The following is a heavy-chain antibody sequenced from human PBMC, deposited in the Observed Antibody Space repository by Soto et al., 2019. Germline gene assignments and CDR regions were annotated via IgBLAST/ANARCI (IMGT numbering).Heavy chain of an antibody. V-gene: IGHV4-4*02. Sequence: PSETLSLTCAVSSGSISSSNWWSWVRQPPGKGLEWIGEIYHSGSTNYNPSLKSRVTISVDTSNNQFSLKLSSVTAADTAVYYCARTSFTPMVRGVIIEYYFDYWGEGTLVSVSS. CDR1: SGSISSSNW. CDR3: ARTSFTPMVRGVIIEYYFDY. J-gene: IGHJ4*02. CDR2: IYHSGST. D-gene: IGHD3-10*01.